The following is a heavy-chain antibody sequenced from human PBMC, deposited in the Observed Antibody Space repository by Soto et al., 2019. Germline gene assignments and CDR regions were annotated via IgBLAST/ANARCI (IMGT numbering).Heavy chain of an antibody. D-gene: IGHD5-18*01. CDR1: GYTLTELS. Sequence: ASVKVSCKVSGYTLTELSMHWVRQAPGKGLEWMGGFDPEDGETIYAQKFQGRVTMTEGTSTDTAYMELSSLRSEDTAVYYCATDSAAMVTRDAFDIWGQGTMVTVSS. CDR2: FDPEDGET. J-gene: IGHJ3*02. V-gene: IGHV1-24*01. CDR3: ATDSAAMVTRDAFDI.